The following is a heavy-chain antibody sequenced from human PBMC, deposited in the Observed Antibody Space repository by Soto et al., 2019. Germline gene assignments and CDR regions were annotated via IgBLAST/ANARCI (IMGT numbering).Heavy chain of an antibody. CDR1: GFTFSSYG. Sequence: RGSLRLSCAASGFTFSSYGMHWVRQAPGKGLEWVAVISYDGSNKYYADSVKGRFTISRDNSKNTLYLQMNSLRAEDTAVYYCAKDAFYCSSTSCYESLYYYYYMDVWGKGTTVTVSS. J-gene: IGHJ6*03. CDR3: AKDAFYCSSTSCYESLYYYYYMDV. D-gene: IGHD2-2*01. V-gene: IGHV3-30*18. CDR2: ISYDGSNK.